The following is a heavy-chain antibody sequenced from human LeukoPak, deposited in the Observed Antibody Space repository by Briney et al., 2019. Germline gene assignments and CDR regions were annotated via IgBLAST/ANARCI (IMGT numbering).Heavy chain of an antibody. D-gene: IGHD1-26*01. V-gene: IGHV3-9*01. CDR1: GFAFDDYA. Sequence: GGSLRLSCAASGFAFDDYAMHWVRQAPGKGLEWVSGISWNSGSIGYADSVKGRFTISRDNAKNSLYLQMNSLRAEDTALYYCAKDKVGMRYYFDYWGQRTLVTVSS. CDR2: ISWNSGSI. CDR3: AKDKVGMRYYFDY. J-gene: IGHJ4*02.